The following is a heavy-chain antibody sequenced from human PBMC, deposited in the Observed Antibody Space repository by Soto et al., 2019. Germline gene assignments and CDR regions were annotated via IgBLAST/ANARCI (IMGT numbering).Heavy chain of an antibody. CDR3: ARSPTQVYGWGSYYTRANYYYYSGMDV. D-gene: IGHD3-10*01. Sequence: SETLSLTCTVSGGSISSSSYYWGWIRQPPGKGLEWIGSIYYSGSTYYNPSLKSRVTISVDTSKNQFSLKLSSVTAADTAVYYWARSPTQVYGWGSYYTRANYYYYSGMDVWGQGTTVTVS. CDR2: IYYSGST. CDR1: GGSISSSSYY. V-gene: IGHV4-39*01. J-gene: IGHJ6*02.